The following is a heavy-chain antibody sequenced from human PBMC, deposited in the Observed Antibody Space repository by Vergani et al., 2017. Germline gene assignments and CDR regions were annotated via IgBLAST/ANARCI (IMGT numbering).Heavy chain of an antibody. CDR3: ASDSSGYYYYFAY. J-gene: IGHJ4*01. D-gene: IGHD3-22*01. CDR2: IKQDGSEK. Sequence: EVQLVESGGGLVQPGGSLRLSCAASGFTFSSYWMSWVRQAPGKGLECVANIKQDGSEKYYVDSVKGRFPISRDNAKNSLYLQMNSLRAEDTAVYYCASDSSGYYYYFAYGGHGTLVSVSA. V-gene: IGHV3-7*03. CDR1: GFTFSSYW.